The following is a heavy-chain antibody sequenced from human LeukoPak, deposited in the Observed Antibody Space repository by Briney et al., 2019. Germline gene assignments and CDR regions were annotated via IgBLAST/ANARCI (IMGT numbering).Heavy chain of an antibody. CDR2: VSGYNGNT. Sequence: GASVKVSCKTSGYTFTSYGVSWVRQAPGQGLEWMGWVSGYNGNTNYVQRFQGRVTMTTDTSTTTAYMELRNLRSEDTAVYYCARGAWGYYDILTGYSFPNWFDPWGQGTLVTVSS. CDR3: ARGAWGYYDILTGYSFPNWFDP. V-gene: IGHV1-18*01. D-gene: IGHD3-9*01. CDR1: GYTFTSYG. J-gene: IGHJ5*02.